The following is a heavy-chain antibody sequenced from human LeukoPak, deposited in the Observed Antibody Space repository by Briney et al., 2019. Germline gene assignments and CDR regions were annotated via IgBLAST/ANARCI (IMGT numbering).Heavy chain of an antibody. J-gene: IGHJ5*02. D-gene: IGHD3-22*01. CDR1: GGSISSGDYY. CDR3: ARDTDYYDSSGEIGWFDP. Sequence: PSETLSLTCTVSGGSISSGDYYWSWIRQPPGKGLEWIGYIYYSGSTYYNPSLKSRVTISVDTSKNQFSLKLSSVTAADTAVYYCARDTDYYDSSGEIGWFDPWGQGTLVTASS. CDR2: IYYSGST. V-gene: IGHV4-30-4*08.